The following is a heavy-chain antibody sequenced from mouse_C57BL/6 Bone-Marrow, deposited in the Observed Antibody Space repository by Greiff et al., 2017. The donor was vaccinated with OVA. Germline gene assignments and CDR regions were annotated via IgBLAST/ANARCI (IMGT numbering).Heavy chain of an antibody. Sequence: VQLQESGAELVRPGASVKLSCKASGYTFTDYYINWVKQRPGQGLEWIARIYPGSGNTYYNEKFKGKATLTAEKSSSTAYMQLSSLTSEDSAVYFCARSGLSTRYFDVWGTGTTVTVSS. CDR1: GYTFTDYY. CDR3: ARSGLSTRYFDV. J-gene: IGHJ1*03. CDR2: IYPGSGNT. D-gene: IGHD2-2*01. V-gene: IGHV1-76*01.